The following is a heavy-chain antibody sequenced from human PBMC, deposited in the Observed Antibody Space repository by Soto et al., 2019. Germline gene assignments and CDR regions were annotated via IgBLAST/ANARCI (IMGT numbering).Heavy chain of an antibody. CDR3: AHSPDYYCPAFDS. Sequence: QITLKESGPALVKPTQTLTLTCTFSGFSLSTNGVGVGWIRQPPGQALEWLALIYWDDEKRYSPSLKSRLTITKDTSYNQVVLTLTDVDPVDTATYYCAHSPDYYCPAFDSWGQGTLVTVSS. D-gene: IGHD3-10*01. J-gene: IGHJ4*02. V-gene: IGHV2-5*02. CDR2: IYWDDEK. CDR1: GFSLSTNGVG.